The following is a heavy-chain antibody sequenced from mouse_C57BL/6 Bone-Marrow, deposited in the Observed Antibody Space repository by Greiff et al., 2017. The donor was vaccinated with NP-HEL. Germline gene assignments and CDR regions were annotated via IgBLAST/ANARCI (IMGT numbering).Heavy chain of an antibody. CDR2: IWSGGST. J-gene: IGHJ1*03. CDR3: ARNHDGTWYFDV. V-gene: IGHV2-2*01. Sequence: VKLMESGPGLVQPSQSLSITCTVSGFSLTSYGVHWVRQSPGKGLEWLGVIWSGGSTDYNAAFISRLSISKDNSKSQVFFKMNSLQADDTAIYYCARNHDGTWYFDVWGTGTTVTVSS. CDR1: GFSLTSYG. D-gene: IGHD2-3*01.